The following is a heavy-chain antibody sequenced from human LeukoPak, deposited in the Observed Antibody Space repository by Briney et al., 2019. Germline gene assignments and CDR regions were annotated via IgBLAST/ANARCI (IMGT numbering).Heavy chain of an antibody. CDR2: INSDGSST. J-gene: IGHJ4*02. CDR1: GFTFSSYG. CDR3: ARVDYDFWSGYYHSVDY. V-gene: IGHV3-74*01. D-gene: IGHD3-3*01. Sequence: GGSLRLSCAASGFTFSSYGMHWVRQAPGKGLVWVSRINSDGSSTSYADSVKGRFTISRDNAKNTLYLQMNSLRAEDTAVYYCARVDYDFWSGYYHSVDYWGQGTLVTVSS.